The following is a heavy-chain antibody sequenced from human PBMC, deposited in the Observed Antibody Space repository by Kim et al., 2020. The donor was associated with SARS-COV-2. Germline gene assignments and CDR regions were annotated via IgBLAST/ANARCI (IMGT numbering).Heavy chain of an antibody. CDR1: GGSISSSSYY. CDR3: ARQVINYDIWSGYYQGPIGV. J-gene: IGHJ6*02. Sequence: SETLSLTCTVSGGSISSSSYYWGWIRQPPGKGLEWIGSIYYSGSTYYNPSLKSRVTISVDTSKNQFSLKLSSVTAADTAVYYCARQVINYDIWSGYYQGPIGVWGQGTTVTVSS. CDR2: IYYSGST. D-gene: IGHD3-3*01. V-gene: IGHV4-39*01.